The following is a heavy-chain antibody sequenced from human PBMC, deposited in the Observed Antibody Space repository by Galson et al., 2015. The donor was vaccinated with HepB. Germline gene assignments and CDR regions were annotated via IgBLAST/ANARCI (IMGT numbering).Heavy chain of an antibody. V-gene: IGHV3-11*03. CDR3: ARMLDFRGSWQFDY. CDR2: ISTSSFYT. J-gene: IGHJ4*02. D-gene: IGHD3-10*01. CDR1: GFSISAYY. Sequence: SLRLSCAASGFSISAYYMNWVRQAPGKGLEWVSYISTSSFYTNYANSVKGRFTISRDNAKNSLYLQMNSLRAEDTAVYYCARMLDFRGSWQFDYWGQGTLVTVS.